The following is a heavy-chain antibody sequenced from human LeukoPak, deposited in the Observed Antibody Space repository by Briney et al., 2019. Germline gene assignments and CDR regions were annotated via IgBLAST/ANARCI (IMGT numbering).Heavy chain of an antibody. J-gene: IGHJ3*01. CDR1: GFILNNYE. V-gene: IGHV3-48*03. Sequence: GGSLRLSCAASGFILNNYELNWVRQAPGKGLEWVAYISKSGTTIYYTDSVRGRFTISRDYAKNSLYLQMNSLRAEDTAVYHCAAENYYSTDAFDVWGRGTMVTVSS. CDR3: AAENYYSTDAFDV. CDR2: ISKSGTTI. D-gene: IGHD3-3*01.